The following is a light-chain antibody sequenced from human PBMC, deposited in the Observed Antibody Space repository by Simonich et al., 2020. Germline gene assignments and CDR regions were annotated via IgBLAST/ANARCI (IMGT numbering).Light chain of an antibody. V-gene: IGLV2-14*01. CDR2: DVS. CDR1: SSDVGVYNY. J-gene: IGLJ2*01. CDR3: SSDTSSSTLV. Sequence: QSALTQPASVSGPPGQSITISCTGTSSDVGVYNYVSWYQQHPGKAPKLMIYDVSKRPSGVSSRFSGSKSGNTASRTISGLQAEDEADYYCSSDTSSSTLVFGGGTKLTVL.